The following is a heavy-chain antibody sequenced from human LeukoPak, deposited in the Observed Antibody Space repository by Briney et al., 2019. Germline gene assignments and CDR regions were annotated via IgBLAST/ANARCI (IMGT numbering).Heavy chain of an antibody. CDR1: GFTFSSDA. V-gene: IGHV3-23*01. CDR3: AKEGITAAGYFDY. D-gene: IGHD6-13*01. CDR2: ISDAGGSR. J-gene: IGHJ4*02. Sequence: GGSLRLSCAASGFTFSSDAMSWVRQAPGKGLEWVSAISDAGGSRYYTDSVKGRFTISRDNSKNTLFLQMRSLRVEDTAVYYCAKEGITAAGYFDYWGQGILVTVSS.